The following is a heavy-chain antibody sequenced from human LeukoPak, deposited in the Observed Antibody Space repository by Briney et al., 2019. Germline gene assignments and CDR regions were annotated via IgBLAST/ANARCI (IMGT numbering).Heavy chain of an antibody. J-gene: IGHJ5*02. Sequence: PSETLSVTCTVSGDSVSSSTYYWGWIRQPPGKGLEWIGSIYDSGSTHYNPSLKSRVTISVDTSKNQFSLKLSSVTAADTAVYYCARDRMATIKGRGWFDPWGQGTLVTVSS. V-gene: IGHV4-39*07. CDR1: GDSVSSSTYY. CDR2: IYDSGST. D-gene: IGHD5-24*01. CDR3: ARDRMATIKGRGWFDP.